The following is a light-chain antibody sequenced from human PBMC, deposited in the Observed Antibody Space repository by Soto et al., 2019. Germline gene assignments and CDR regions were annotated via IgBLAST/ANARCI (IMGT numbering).Light chain of an antibody. CDR1: QTVNSH. CDR2: GAS. Sequence: DIGMTQSPATLSVSPGERATLSCRASQTVNSHLAWYQQKPGQAPRLLMNGASTRATGIPARFSGSGSGTDFTLTISRLETEDFAVFYCQQYGTSEIIFGQGTRLEIK. J-gene: IGKJ5*01. V-gene: IGKV3-15*01. CDR3: QQYGTSEII.